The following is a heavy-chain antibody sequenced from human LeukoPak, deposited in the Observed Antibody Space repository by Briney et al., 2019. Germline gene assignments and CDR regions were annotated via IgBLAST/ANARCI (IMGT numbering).Heavy chain of an antibody. V-gene: IGHV3-49*03. CDR1: GFTFGDFG. J-gene: IGHJ6*02. CDR2: IRSKAFGGTS. D-gene: IGHD2-2*01. Sequence: PGGSLRLSCTASGFTFGDFGMSWFRQAPGKGLEWVGFIRSKAFGGTSEHAASVKGRFTVSRDDSESIAYLQMNSLKTEDTAVYYCSRAGRQYQRVDVWGQGTTVTVSS. CDR3: SRAGRQYQRVDV.